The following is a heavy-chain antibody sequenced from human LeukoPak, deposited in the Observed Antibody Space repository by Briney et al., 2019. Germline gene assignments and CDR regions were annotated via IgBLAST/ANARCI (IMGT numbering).Heavy chain of an antibody. J-gene: IGHJ4*02. CDR1: GGSISSSSYY. CDR3: ARRGPYGSGSYYNPRLYYFDY. Sequence: SETLSLTCTVSGGSISSSSYYWGWIRQPPGKGLEWIGSIYYSGSTYYNPSLKSRVTISVETSKNQFSLKLSSVTAADTAVYYCARRGPYGSGSYYNPRLYYFDYWGQGTLVTVSS. D-gene: IGHD3-10*01. V-gene: IGHV4-39*07. CDR2: IYYSGST.